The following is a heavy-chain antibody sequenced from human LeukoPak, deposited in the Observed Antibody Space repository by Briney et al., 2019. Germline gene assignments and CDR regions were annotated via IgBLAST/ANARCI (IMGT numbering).Heavy chain of an antibody. Sequence: GGSLRLSCAVSGLTFNNYAMSWVRQAPGKGLEWVSGISGRGASKYYADSVKGRFTISRDNSKNTLYLQMNSLRAEDTAVYYCAKGVVVAPDVTPFDYWGQGTLVTVSS. CDR3: AKGVVVAPDVTPFDY. J-gene: IGHJ4*02. CDR1: GLTFNNYA. CDR2: ISGRGASK. D-gene: IGHD2-2*01. V-gene: IGHV3-23*01.